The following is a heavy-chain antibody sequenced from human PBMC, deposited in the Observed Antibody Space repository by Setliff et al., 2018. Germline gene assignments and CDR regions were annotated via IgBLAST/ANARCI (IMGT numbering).Heavy chain of an antibody. V-gene: IGHV4-30-4*08. CDR3: ARRGRLVYYFDY. D-gene: IGHD6-19*01. CDR2: IYSSGST. CDR1: GGSISSGDYY. J-gene: IGHJ4*02. Sequence: PSETLSLTCTVSGGSISSGDYYWSWIRQPPGKGLEWIGYIYSSGSTYYNPSLKSRVSISVDTSKNQFSLKLSSVTAADTAVYYCARRGRLVYYFDYWGQGTLVTVSS.